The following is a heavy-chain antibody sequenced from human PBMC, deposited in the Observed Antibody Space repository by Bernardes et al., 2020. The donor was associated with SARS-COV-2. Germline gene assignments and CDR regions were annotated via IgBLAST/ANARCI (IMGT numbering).Heavy chain of an antibody. V-gene: IGHV3-30-3*01. CDR3: ARGGREPAALYYYYYYGMDV. D-gene: IGHD2-2*01. J-gene: IGHJ6*04. CDR2: ISYDGSNK. Sequence: GGSLRLSCAASGFTFSSYAMHWVRQAPGKGLEWVAVISYDGSNKYYADSVKGRFTISRDNSKNTLYLQMNSLRAEDTAVYYCARGGREPAALYYYYYYGMDVWGKGTTVTVSS. CDR1: GFTFSSYA.